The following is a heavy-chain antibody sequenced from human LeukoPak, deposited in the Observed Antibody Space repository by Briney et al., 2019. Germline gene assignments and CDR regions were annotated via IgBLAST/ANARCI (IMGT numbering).Heavy chain of an antibody. D-gene: IGHD6-19*01. J-gene: IGHJ3*02. Sequence: PGGSLRLSCAASGFTVSSNYMSWVRQAPGKGLEWVSVIYSGGSTYYADSVKGRSTISRHNSKNTLYLQMNSLRAEDTAVYYCARAIAVAGDPGAFDIWGQGTMVTVSS. CDR3: ARAIAVAGDPGAFDI. CDR2: IYSGGST. CDR1: GFTVSSNY. V-gene: IGHV3-53*04.